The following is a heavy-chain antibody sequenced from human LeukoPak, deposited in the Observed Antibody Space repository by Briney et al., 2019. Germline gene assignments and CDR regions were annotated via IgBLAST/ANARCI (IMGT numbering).Heavy chain of an antibody. J-gene: IGHJ4*02. V-gene: IGHV1-2*02. CDR1: GYTFTGYY. CDR3: ARADGYNLGDF. D-gene: IGHD5-24*01. CDR2: INPNTGGT. Sequence: ASVKVSCKASGYTFTGYYLHWVRHAPGQGLEYMGWINPNTGGTNYVQKFQGRVTMTRDTSISTGYMELSSLRSDDTALYYCARADGYNLGDFWGQGTQVTVSS.